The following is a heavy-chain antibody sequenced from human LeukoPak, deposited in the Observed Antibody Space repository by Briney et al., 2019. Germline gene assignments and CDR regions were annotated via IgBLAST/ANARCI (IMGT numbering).Heavy chain of an antibody. CDR2: IYPGDSDT. Sequence: GESLKISCKGSGYRFTSHWIAWVRHMPGKGLEYMGIIYPGDSDTKYSPSFQGQVTISADKSISTAYLQWSSLKASDTAMYYCARHEGLSTASDSWGQGTLVTVSS. CDR3: ARHEGLSTASDS. CDR1: GYRFTSHW. V-gene: IGHV5-51*01. D-gene: IGHD2-21*02. J-gene: IGHJ4*02.